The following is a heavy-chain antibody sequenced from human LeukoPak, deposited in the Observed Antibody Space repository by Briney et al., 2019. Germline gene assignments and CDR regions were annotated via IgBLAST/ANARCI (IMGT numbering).Heavy chain of an antibody. CDR3: ARAVAGPNGMDV. D-gene: IGHD6-19*01. V-gene: IGHV1-46*01. Sequence: GASVKVSCKASGYTFTSYYMHWVRQAPGQGLEWMGIINPSGGSTSYAQKFQGRVTMTRDTSTSTVYMGLSSLRSEDTAVYYCARAVAGPNGMDVWGQGTTVTVSS. J-gene: IGHJ6*02. CDR1: GYTFTSYY. CDR2: INPSGGST.